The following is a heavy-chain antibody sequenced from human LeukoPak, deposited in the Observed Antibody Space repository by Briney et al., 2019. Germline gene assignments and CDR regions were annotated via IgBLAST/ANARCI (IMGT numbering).Heavy chain of an antibody. CDR2: INPNIGGT. CDR1: GYTFTGYY. D-gene: IGHD3-9*01. V-gene: IGHV1-2*02. Sequence: ASVKVSCKASGYTFTGYYMHWVRQARGQGLEWMGWINPNIGGTNYAQKSQGRLIMTRDTSISTAYMELSRLRSDDTAVYYCARSRREDDILTGFYNPYYDYAMDVWGQGTTVTVSS. J-gene: IGHJ6*02. CDR3: ARSRREDDILTGFYNPYYDYAMDV.